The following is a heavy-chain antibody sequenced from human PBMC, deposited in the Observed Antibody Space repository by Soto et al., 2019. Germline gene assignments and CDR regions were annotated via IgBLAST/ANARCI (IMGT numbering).Heavy chain of an antibody. CDR2: ISGSGAGT. J-gene: IGHJ4*02. Sequence: GGSLRLSCAASGFTFSSYAINWVRQAPGKGLEWVSTISGSGAGTYYADSVKGRFTISRDNSKNTVYLQMNSLRAEDTAIYYCAKDRRMATITGVDHWGQGTLVTVSS. CDR1: GFTFSSYA. V-gene: IGHV3-23*01. CDR3: AKDRRMATITGVDH. D-gene: IGHD5-12*01.